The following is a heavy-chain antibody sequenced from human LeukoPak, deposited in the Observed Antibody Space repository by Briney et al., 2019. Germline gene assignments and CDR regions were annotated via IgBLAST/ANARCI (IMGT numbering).Heavy chain of an antibody. J-gene: IGHJ6*02. Sequence: GESLKNSCKGSGYSFTSYWIGWVRQMPGKGLEWMGIIYPGDSDTRYSPSFQGQVTISADKSISTAYLQWSSLKASDTAMYYCARQNVVVPAENYYYGMDVWGQGTTVTVSS. D-gene: IGHD2-2*01. CDR3: ARQNVVVPAENYYYGMDV. V-gene: IGHV5-51*01. CDR1: GYSFTSYW. CDR2: IYPGDSDT.